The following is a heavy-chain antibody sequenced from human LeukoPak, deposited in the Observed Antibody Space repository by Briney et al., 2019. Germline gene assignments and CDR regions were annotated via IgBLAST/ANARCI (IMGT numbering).Heavy chain of an antibody. Sequence: GGSLRLSCAASGFTFSSYAMIWVRQAPGKGLEWVAVISYDGSNKYYADSVKGRFTISTDNSKNTLYLQMNSLRAEDTAVYYCARVRAGWELLGAFDIWGQGTMVTVSS. V-gene: IGHV3-30-3*01. CDR2: ISYDGSNK. D-gene: IGHD1-26*01. CDR3: ARVRAGWELLGAFDI. J-gene: IGHJ3*02. CDR1: GFTFSSYA.